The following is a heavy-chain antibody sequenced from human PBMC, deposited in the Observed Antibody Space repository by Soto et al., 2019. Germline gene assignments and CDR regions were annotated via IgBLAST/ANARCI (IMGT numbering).Heavy chain of an antibody. J-gene: IGHJ6*03. V-gene: IGHV1-18*01. CDR2: ISAYNGNT. CDR1: GYTFTSYG. CDR3: ARARGHGFYVYYYMDV. Sequence: ASVKVSCKASGYTFTSYGISWVRQAPGQGLEWMGWISAYNGNTNYAQKLQGRVTMTTDTSTSTAYMELRSLRSDDTAVYYCARARGHGFYVYYYMDVWGKGNTVTVSS. D-gene: IGHD3-22*01.